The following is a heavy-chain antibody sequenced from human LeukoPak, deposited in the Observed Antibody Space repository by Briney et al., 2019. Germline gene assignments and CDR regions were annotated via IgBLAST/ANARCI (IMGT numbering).Heavy chain of an antibody. V-gene: IGHV4-4*09. D-gene: IGHD6-6*01. CDR3: ARLKTSLNYFDY. CDR1: GDSISGYY. J-gene: IGHJ4*02. CDR2: VYTSGST. Sequence: SETLSLTCTVSGDSISGYYWTWIRQPPGKGLEWIGYVYTSGSTNYNPSLKSRVTISGDTSKNQFSLKLSSVTAADTALFYWARLKTSLNYFDYWGQGTLVTVSS.